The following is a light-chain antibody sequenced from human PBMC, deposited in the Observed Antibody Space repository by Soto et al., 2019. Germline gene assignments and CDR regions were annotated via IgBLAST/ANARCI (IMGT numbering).Light chain of an antibody. Sequence: DIVMTQSPDSLAVSLGERATINCKSSQSVFYSSNNKNYLAWYQQKPGQPPKLLIYWASTRESGVPDRFSGSGSGTDFTLTISSLQAEDVAVYYRHQYYTNPRTFGQGTRLEIK. CDR2: WAS. V-gene: IGKV4-1*01. CDR1: QSVFYSSNNKNY. CDR3: HQYYTNPRT. J-gene: IGKJ5*01.